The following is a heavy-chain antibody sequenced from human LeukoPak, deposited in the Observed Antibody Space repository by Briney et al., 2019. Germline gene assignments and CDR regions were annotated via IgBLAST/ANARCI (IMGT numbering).Heavy chain of an antibody. CDR2: ISYDGSNK. CDR3: ARDRGGDCYFDY. D-gene: IGHD2-21*02. J-gene: IGHJ4*02. V-gene: IGHV3-30*04. Sequence: GGSLRLSCAASGFTFSSYAMHWVRQAPGKGLEWVAVISYDGSNKYYADSVKGRFTISRDNSKNTLYLQMNSLRAEDTAVYYCARDRGGDCYFDYWGQGTLVTVSS. CDR1: GFTFSSYA.